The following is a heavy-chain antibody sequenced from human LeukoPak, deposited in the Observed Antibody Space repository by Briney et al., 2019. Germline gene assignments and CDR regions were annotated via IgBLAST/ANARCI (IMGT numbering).Heavy chain of an antibody. CDR3: ARAIAVASHWFDP. CDR2: IYYSGST. D-gene: IGHD6-19*01. J-gene: IGHJ5*02. V-gene: IGHV4-59*01. CDR1: GGSISSYY. Sequence: PSETLSLTCTVSGGSISSYYWSWIRQPPGKGLEWIGYIYYSGSTNYNPSLKSRVTISVDTSKNQFSLKLSSVTAADTAVYYCARAIAVASHWFDPWGQGTLVTVSS.